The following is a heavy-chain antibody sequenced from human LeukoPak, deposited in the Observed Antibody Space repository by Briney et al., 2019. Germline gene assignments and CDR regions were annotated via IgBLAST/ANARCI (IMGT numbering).Heavy chain of an antibody. D-gene: IGHD5-24*01. CDR3: ARDRTGDGYNTE. Sequence: SETLSLTCTVSNGSISSYYWSWIRQPPGKGLEWIGYIYYTGSTNYNPSLKSRVTISVDTSRNQFSLKLTSVTAADTAVYYCARDRTGDGYNTEWGQGTLVTVSS. J-gene: IGHJ4*02. CDR1: NGSISSYY. CDR2: IYYTGST. V-gene: IGHV4-59*01.